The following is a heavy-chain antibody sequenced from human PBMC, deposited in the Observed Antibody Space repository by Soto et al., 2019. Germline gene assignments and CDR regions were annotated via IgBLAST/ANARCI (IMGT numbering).Heavy chain of an antibody. CDR2: IYYSGST. CDR3: ARAANYYGSGNDY. CDR1: AGSISSGGYY. J-gene: IGHJ4*02. V-gene: IGHV4-31*03. D-gene: IGHD3-10*01. Sequence: SLTCTVSAGSISSGGYYWSWIRQHPGKGLEWIGYIYYSGSTYYNPSLKSRVTISVDTSKNQFSLKLSSVTAADTAVYYCARAANYYGSGNDYWGQGTLVTVSS.